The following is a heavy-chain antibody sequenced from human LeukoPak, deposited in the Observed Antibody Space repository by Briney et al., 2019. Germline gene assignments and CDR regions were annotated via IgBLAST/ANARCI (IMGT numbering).Heavy chain of an antibody. CDR3: ARENSSGWYDY. V-gene: IGHV1-46*01. J-gene: IGHJ4*02. D-gene: IGHD6-19*01. Sequence: GASVKVSCTASGYTFTSYYMHWVRQAPGQGLEWMGIINPSGGSTSYAQKFQGRVTMTRDMSTSTVYMELSSLRSEDTAVYYCARENSSGWYDYWGQGTLVTVSS. CDR1: GYTFTSYY. CDR2: INPSGGST.